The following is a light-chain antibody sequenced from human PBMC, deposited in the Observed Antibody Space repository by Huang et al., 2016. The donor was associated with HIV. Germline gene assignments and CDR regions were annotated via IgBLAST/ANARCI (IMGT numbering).Light chain of an antibody. Sequence: EIVMTQSPATLSVSPGERATLSGRGSQGVNNNIAWHQQKPGQTPRLLLHGASTSATCIAANFSGRGSVTDFTLTITSLQHEDSAVYYCQHYNNWPPWTFGPGTQVEI. CDR2: GAS. CDR3: QHYNNWPPWT. J-gene: IGKJ1*01. CDR1: QGVNNN. V-gene: IGKV3D-15*01.